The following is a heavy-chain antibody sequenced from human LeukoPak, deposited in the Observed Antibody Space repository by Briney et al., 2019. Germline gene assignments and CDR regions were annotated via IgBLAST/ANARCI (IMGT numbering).Heavy chain of an antibody. CDR1: GASISTSAYY. D-gene: IGHD6-19*01. Sequence: PSGTLSLTCAVSGASISTSAYYWGWIRQPPGKGLQWIGSVYYSGTTYYNPSLQSRVTISVDTSKNQFSLELTSVTAADAAVYYCARLGYNGGWYQYYFEYWGLGTLVTVSS. CDR3: ARLGYNGGWYQYYFEY. CDR2: VYYSGTT. V-gene: IGHV4-39*01. J-gene: IGHJ4*02.